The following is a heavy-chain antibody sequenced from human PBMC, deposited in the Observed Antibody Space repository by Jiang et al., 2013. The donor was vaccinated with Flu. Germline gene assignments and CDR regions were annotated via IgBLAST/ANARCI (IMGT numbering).Heavy chain of an antibody. CDR3: VYDENDYYWGRFDF. D-gene: IGHD3-22*01. V-gene: IGHV4-4*07. CDR1: GDSVRRYS. J-gene: IGHJ4*02. Sequence: SGPGLVKPSETLSLTCTVSGDSVRRYSWSWVRQAAGKGLEWIGRSSSGGQVVHSPSLKSRITMSVDTSRNQFSLRLTSVTAADTARYYCVYDENDYYWGRFDFWGRERWSPSPQ. CDR2: SSSGGQV.